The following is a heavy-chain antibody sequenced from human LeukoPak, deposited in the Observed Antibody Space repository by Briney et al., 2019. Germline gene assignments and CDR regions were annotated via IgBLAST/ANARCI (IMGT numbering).Heavy chain of an antibody. J-gene: IGHJ6*03. D-gene: IGHD5-12*01. V-gene: IGHV4-34*01. CDR2: IIHSGST. CDR3: AGGLYSGYDEYYYYYMDV. CDR1: GGSFSGYY. Sequence: PSETLSLTCAVYGGSFSGYYWSWIRQPPGKGLEWIGKIIHSGSTSYNPSLKSRVTISVDTSKNQFSLKVRSVTAADTAAYYCAGGLYSGYDEYYYYYMDVWGKGTTVTVSS.